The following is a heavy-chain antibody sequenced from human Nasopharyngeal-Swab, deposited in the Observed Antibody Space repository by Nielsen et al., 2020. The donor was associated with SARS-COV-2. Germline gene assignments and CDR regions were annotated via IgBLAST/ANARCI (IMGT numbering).Heavy chain of an antibody. CDR3: ARDIGGMFDY. CDR1: GFTFSSYA. V-gene: IGHV3-30-3*01. J-gene: IGHJ4*02. Sequence: GESLKISCAASGFTFSSYAMHWVRPAPGKGLEWVAVISYDGSNKYYADSVKGRFTISRDNSKNTLYLQMNSLRAEDTAVYYCARDIGGMFDYWGQGTLVTVSS. CDR2: ISYDGSNK. D-gene: IGHD3-16*01.